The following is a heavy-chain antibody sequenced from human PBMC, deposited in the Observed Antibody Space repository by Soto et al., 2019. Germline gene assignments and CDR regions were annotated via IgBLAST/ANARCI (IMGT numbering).Heavy chain of an antibody. Sequence: SETLSLTCAVYGGSFSGYYWSWIRQPPGKGLEWIGEINHSGSTNYNPSLKSRVTISVDTSKNQFSLKLSSVTAADTAVYYCARGVKTMVRGVIFNWFDPWGQGTLVTGS. CDR1: GGSFSGYY. CDR2: INHSGST. D-gene: IGHD3-10*01. V-gene: IGHV4-34*01. J-gene: IGHJ5*02. CDR3: ARGVKTMVRGVIFNWFDP.